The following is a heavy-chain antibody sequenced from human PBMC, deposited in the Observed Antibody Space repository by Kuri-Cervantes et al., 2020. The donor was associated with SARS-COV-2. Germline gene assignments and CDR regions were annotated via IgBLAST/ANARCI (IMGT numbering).Heavy chain of an antibody. J-gene: IGHJ4*02. D-gene: IGHD5-12*01. CDR2: INHSGST. Sequence: GSLRLSCAVYGGSFSGYYWGWIRQPPGKGLEWIGEINHSGSTNYNPSLKSRVTISVDTSKNQFSLKLSSVTAADTAVYYCARRRGYSGYVDRPSYFDYWGQGTLVTVSS. V-gene: IGHV4-34*01. CDR1: GGSFSGYY. CDR3: ARRRGYSGYVDRPSYFDY.